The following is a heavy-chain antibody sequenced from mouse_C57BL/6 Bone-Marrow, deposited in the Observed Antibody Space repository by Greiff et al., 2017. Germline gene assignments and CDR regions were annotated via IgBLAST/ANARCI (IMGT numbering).Heavy chain of an antibody. Sequence: EVQLQESGPGLVKPSQSLSLTCSVTGYSITSGYYWNWIRQFPGNKLEWMGYISYDGSNNYNPSLKNRISITRDTSKNQFFLKLNSVTTEDTATYYCARRLAYWGQETLVTVSA. CDR3: ARRLAY. J-gene: IGHJ3*01. CDR1: GYSITSGYY. V-gene: IGHV3-6*01. CDR2: ISYDGSN.